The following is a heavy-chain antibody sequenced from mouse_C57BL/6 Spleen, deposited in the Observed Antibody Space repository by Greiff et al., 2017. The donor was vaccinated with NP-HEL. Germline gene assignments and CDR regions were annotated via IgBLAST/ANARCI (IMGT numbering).Heavy chain of an antibody. CDR3: ARPYYDGYPYAMDY. D-gene: IGHD2-3*01. V-gene: IGHV5-6*01. Sequence: EVHLVESGGDLVKPGGSLKLSCAASGFTFSSYGMSWVRQTPDKRLEWVATISSGGSYTYYPDSVKGRFTISRDNAKNTLYLQMSSLKSEDTAMYYCARPYYDGYPYAMDYWGQGTSVTVSS. CDR1: GFTFSSYG. J-gene: IGHJ4*01. CDR2: ISSGGSYT.